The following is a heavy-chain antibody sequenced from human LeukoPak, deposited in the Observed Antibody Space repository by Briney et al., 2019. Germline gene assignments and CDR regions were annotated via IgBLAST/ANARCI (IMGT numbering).Heavy chain of an antibody. CDR2: INYSGST. D-gene: IGHD2-8*01. CDR3: ARRNLYCTNGVCPFDY. Sequence: PSETLSLTCSVSGGSLSSYYWSWVRQPPGEGLEWIGYINYSGSTNYNPSLKTRVTISVDTSKNQFSLKLSSVPAADTAVYYCARRNLYCTNGVCPFDYWGQGTLVTVSS. V-gene: IGHV4-59*08. CDR1: GGSLSSYY. J-gene: IGHJ4*02.